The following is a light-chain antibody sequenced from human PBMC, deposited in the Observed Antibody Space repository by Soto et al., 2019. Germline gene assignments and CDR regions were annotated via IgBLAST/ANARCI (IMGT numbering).Light chain of an antibody. CDR1: QSVGNN. CDR2: ATS. J-gene: IGKJ4*01. CDR3: QQYGDWPLT. V-gene: IGKV3-15*01. Sequence: EIVLTQSPATLSVSPGERATLSCRASQSVGNNFAWYQQKPGQAPRLLIFATSTRATGVPARFSGSGSETEFTLTISSLQSEDFAVYYCQQYGDWPLTFGGGANVEIE.